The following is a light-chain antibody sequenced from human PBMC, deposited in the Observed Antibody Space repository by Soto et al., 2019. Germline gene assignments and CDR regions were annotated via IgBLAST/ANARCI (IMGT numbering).Light chain of an antibody. CDR3: QQSGVWPLT. CDR1: QSVCTS. CDR2: ESS. Sequence: EIVLTQSPATLSLSPGERATLSCRASQSVCTSLAWYQQKSGQAPRLLFYESSNRATYIPARFSDSGSVTDFTLTISGLAPEDFAVYYCQQSGVWPLTFGVGTQVEIK. J-gene: IGKJ4*01. V-gene: IGKV3-11*01.